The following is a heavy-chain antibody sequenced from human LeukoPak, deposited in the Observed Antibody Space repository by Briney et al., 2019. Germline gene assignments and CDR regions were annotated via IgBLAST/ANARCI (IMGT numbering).Heavy chain of an antibody. J-gene: IGHJ4*02. V-gene: IGHV3-74*03. CDR1: GFTFSRYW. CDR3: GRGSGVADY. D-gene: IGHD7-27*01. Sequence: PGGSQRLSCVASGFTFSRYWMHWVRQAPGKGLVWVSRINSDGSSITYADSVKGRFTISRDNAKNTLYLQMTSLRVEDTAVYYCGRGSGVADYWGQGAPVTVSS. CDR2: INSDGSSI.